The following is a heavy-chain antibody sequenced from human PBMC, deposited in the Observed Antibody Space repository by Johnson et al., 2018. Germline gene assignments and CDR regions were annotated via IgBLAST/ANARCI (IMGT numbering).Heavy chain of an antibody. D-gene: IGHD5-18*01. V-gene: IGHV3-7*01. Sequence: VQLVQSGGGLVKPGRSLRLSCTGSDFPFSDYDLIWLRQAPGKGLEWVANIKQDGSEKYYVDSVKGRFTISRDNAKKSLYLQMNSLRAEDTGVYWWARYHGTQLWAAALDIWGQGTMVTVSS. CDR1: DFPFSDYD. CDR2: IKQDGSEK. J-gene: IGHJ3*02. CDR3: ARYHGTQLWAAALDI.